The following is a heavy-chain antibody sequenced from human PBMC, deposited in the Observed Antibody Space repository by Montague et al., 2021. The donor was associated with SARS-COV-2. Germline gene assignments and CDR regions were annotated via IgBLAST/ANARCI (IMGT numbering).Heavy chain of an antibody. D-gene: IGHD1-26*01. V-gene: IGHV4-59*05. CDR3: ARRGRKLLPVATTIGGFDI. J-gene: IGHJ3*02. CDR1: GGSISSYY. Sequence: SETLSLTCTVSGGSISSYYWSWIRQPPGKGLEWIGSIYDSGSTYXXPSLKSRVTISVDTSKNHFSLKLSSVTAADTAVYYCARRGRKLLPVATTIGGFDIWGQGTMVTVSS. CDR2: IYDSGST.